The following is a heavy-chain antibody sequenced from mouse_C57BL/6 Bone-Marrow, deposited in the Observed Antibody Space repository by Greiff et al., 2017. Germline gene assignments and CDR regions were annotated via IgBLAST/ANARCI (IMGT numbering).Heavy chain of an antibody. CDR2: IDPSDSGT. D-gene: IGHD2-2*01. J-gene: IGHJ2*01. CDR1: GYTFTSYW. V-gene: IGHV1-52*01. CDR3: ARSRGYAHYCDY. Sequence: QVQLKQPGAELVRPGSSVKLSCKASGYTFTSYWMHWVKQRPIQGLEWIGNIDPSDSGTHYNQKFKDKATLTVDKSSSTAYMQLSSLTSADAAVYYCARSRGYAHYCDYWGQGTTLTVSS.